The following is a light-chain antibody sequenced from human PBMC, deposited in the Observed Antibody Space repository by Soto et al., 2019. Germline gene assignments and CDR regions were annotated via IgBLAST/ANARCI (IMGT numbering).Light chain of an antibody. Sequence: QSALTQPPSASGSPGQSVTISCTGTSSDVGGYKYVSWYQQHPGKAPKLMIFEVNKRPSGVPDRFSGSKSGNTAPLTVSGLQAEDEADYYCSSYAGINNLGVFGTGTKVTVL. CDR3: SSYAGINNLGV. V-gene: IGLV2-8*01. CDR1: SSDVGGYKY. J-gene: IGLJ1*01. CDR2: EVN.